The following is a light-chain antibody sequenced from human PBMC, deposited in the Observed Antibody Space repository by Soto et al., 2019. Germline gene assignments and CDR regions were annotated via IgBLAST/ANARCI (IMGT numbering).Light chain of an antibody. V-gene: IGKV3-20*01. Sequence: EIVLTQSPGTLSLSPGERATLSCRASQSLGSSDLAWYQHKPGQAPRLLIYGVSNRATGIPDRFSGSGSGTDFTLTISRLEPEDFAVYYCQQYDTSRTFGQGTKVESK. CDR1: QSLGSSD. J-gene: IGKJ1*01. CDR2: GVS. CDR3: QQYDTSRT.